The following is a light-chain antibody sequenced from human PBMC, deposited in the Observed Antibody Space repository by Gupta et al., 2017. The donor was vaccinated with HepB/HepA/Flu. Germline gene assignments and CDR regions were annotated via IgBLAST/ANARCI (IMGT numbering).Light chain of an antibody. CDR1: NLRCYS. Sequence: SSALTQDPAVSVALALTVTILPQGANLRCYSVSWYRQNPGQAPVLVMYGTTDRPSGIPDRFSCSSSGSTASLTITGARAEDEADYYCNVRDSTGNHWVFCGGTKLTVL. V-gene: IGLV3-19*01. CDR3: NVRDSTGNHWV. J-gene: IGLJ3*02. CDR2: GTT.